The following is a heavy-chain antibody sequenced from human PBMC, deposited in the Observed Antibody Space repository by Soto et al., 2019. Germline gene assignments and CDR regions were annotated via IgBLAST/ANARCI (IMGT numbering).Heavy chain of an antibody. V-gene: IGHV1-2*02. CDR2: INPNSGGT. J-gene: IGHJ6*02. CDR1: GYTFTGYY. Sequence: VASVKVSCKASGYTFTGYYMHWVRQAPGQGLEWMGWINPNSGGTNYAQKFQGRVTMTRDTSISTAYMELSRLRSDDTAVYYCARDQNIVVVPAADYYYYGMDVWGQGTTVTVSS. CDR3: ARDQNIVVVPAADYYYYGMDV. D-gene: IGHD2-2*01.